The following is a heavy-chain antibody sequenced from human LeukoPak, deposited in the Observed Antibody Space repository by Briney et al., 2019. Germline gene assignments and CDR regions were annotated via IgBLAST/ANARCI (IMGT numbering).Heavy chain of an antibody. V-gene: IGHV1-2*02. CDR1: GYTFTGYY. J-gene: IGHJ5*02. Sequence: ASVKVSCKASGYTFTGYYMHWVRQAPGQGLEWMGWINPNSGGTNYVQKFQGRVTMTRDTSISTAYMELSRLRSDDTAVYYCARDRVTDWNPSNWFDPWGQGTLVTVSS. D-gene: IGHD1-1*01. CDR2: INPNSGGT. CDR3: ARDRVTDWNPSNWFDP.